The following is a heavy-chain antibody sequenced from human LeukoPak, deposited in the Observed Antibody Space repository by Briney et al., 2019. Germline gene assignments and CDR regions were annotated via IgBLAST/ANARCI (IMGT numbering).Heavy chain of an antibody. CDR1: GFTFSTYW. Sequence: GSLRLSCAASGFTFSTYWMTWVRQAPGKGLEWVANMKGDGSEIYYVDSVKGRFTISRDNAKNLLYLQMNSLRAEDTAVYYCARVRSSYYYESSGYYQYDAFDIWGQGTMVTVSS. J-gene: IGHJ3*02. V-gene: IGHV3-7*03. CDR2: MKGDGSEI. CDR3: ARVRSSYYYESSGYYQYDAFDI. D-gene: IGHD3-22*01.